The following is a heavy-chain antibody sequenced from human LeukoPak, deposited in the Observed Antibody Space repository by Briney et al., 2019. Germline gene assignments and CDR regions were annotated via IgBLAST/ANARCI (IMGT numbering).Heavy chain of an antibody. V-gene: IGHV3-23*01. CDR2: LGGSETST. D-gene: IGHD1-26*01. CDR1: GFTFSIYA. J-gene: IGHJ4*02. Sequence: GGSLRLSCAASGFTFSIYALSWIRQAPGKGLEWVSVLGGSETSTSYADSVKGRFTISRDNAKNTVYLQMNSLRAEDTAVYYCARGASGSYYVDYWGQGTLVTVSS. CDR3: ARGASGSYYVDY.